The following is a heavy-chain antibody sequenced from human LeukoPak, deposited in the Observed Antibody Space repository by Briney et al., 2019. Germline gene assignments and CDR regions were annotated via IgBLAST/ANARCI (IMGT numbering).Heavy chain of an antibody. CDR1: GYTFTSYA. D-gene: IGHD3-3*01. V-gene: IGHV7-4-1*02. CDR2: INTNTGNP. CDR3: ARPDYDFWSGYSYYFDY. J-gene: IGHJ4*02. Sequence: ASVKVSCKASGYTFTSYAMNWVRQAPGQGLEWMGWINTNTGNPTYAQGFTGRFVFSLDTSVSTAYLQISSLKAEDTAVYYCARPDYDFWSGYSYYFDYWGQGTLVTVSS.